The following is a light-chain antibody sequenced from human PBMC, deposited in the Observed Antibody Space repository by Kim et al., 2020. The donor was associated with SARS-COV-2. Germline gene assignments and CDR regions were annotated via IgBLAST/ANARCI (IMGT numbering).Light chain of an antibody. CDR3: GTWDSSLSAVV. CDR1: NSNIGNNY. J-gene: IGLJ2*01. V-gene: IGLV1-51*01. Sequence: GQKATISCSGSNSNIGNNYVSWYQQLPGTAPKLLIYDNNKRPSGIPDRFSGSKSGTSATLGITGLQTGDEADYYCGTWDSSLSAVVFGGGTQLTVL. CDR2: DNN.